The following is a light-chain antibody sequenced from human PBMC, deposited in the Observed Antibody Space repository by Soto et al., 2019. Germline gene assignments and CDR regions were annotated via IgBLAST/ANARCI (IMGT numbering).Light chain of an antibody. J-gene: IGKJ4*01. Sequence: EIVMTQSPATLSVSPGERATLSCRASQSVSSNLAWYQQKPGQAPRLLIYGASTRATGIPARFSGSGSGTEFTLTISSLQSEDFAVYYCQQYNNVPLLTFGGGTKVEIK. CDR2: GAS. CDR3: QQYNNVPLLT. V-gene: IGKV3-15*01. CDR1: QSVSSN.